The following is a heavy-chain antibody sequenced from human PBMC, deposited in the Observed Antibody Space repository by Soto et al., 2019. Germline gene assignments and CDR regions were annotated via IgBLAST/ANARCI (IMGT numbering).Heavy chain of an antibody. D-gene: IGHD1-26*01. Sequence: EVQLVESRGGVLRPGGSLRLSCAASGFTFDDYGMSWARQAPGKGLEWVSGVNWNGGSTGYADSVKGRFTISRDNAKNSLYLQMNSLRAEDTAFYYCVRGASLNFDYWGQGTLVTVSS. CDR1: GFTFDDYG. CDR3: VRGASLNFDY. V-gene: IGHV3-20*04. J-gene: IGHJ4*02. CDR2: VNWNGGST.